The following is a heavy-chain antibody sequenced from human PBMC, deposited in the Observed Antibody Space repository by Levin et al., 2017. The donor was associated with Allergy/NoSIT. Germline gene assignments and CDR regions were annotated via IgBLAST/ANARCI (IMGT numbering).Heavy chain of an antibody. CDR2: IYYSGST. J-gene: IGHJ2*01. D-gene: IGHD4-17*01. CDR3: ARTVTLQYWYFDL. Sequence: SETLSLTCTVSGGSISSSSYYWGWIRQPPGKGLEWIGTIYYSGSTYYNPSLKSRVTISVDTSKNQFSLKLTSVTAADTAVYYCARTVTLQYWYFDLWGRGTLVTVSS. V-gene: IGHV4-39*01. CDR1: GGSISSSSYY.